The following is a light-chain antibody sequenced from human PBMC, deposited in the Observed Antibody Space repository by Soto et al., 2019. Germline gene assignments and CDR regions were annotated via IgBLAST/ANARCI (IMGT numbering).Light chain of an antibody. CDR2: DAS. CDR1: QSVRNY. Sequence: EIELTQSPATLSLSPGERATLSCRASQSVRNYLAWYQQKPGQPPSLLIYDASKRATGVPARFSGSGSGTDFSLTVSGLEPEDFAVYYCQQRNSWPLTFGPGTRVDL. J-gene: IGKJ3*01. CDR3: QQRNSWPLT. V-gene: IGKV3-11*01.